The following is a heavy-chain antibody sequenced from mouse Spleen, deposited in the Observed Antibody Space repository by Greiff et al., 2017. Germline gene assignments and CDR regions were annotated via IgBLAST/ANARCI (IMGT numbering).Heavy chain of an antibody. D-gene: IGHD2-1*01. J-gene: IGHJ3*01. Sequence: VQLQQSGAELAKPGASVKLSCKASGYTFTSYWMHWVKQRPGQGLEWIGYINPSSGYTKYNQKFKDKATLTADKSSSTAYLQLSSLTSEDTAVYYCIPYGNYPAWFAYWGQRTLVTVSA. CDR2: INPSSGYT. V-gene: IGHV1-7*01. CDR1: GYTFTSYW. CDR3: IPYGNYPAWFAY.